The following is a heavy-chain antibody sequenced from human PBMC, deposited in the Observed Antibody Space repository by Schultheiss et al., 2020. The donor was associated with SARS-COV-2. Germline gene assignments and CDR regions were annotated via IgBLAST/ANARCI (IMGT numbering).Heavy chain of an antibody. V-gene: IGHV3-33*01. J-gene: IGHJ6*03. D-gene: IGHD5-18*01. Sequence: GGSLRLSCSASGFTFSSSGMHWVRQAPGKGLEWVAVIWYDGSNKYYADSVKGRFTISRDNSQNTLFLQMNNLRVEDTAVYYCARVGLPWIQLWRYYYYMDVWGKGTTVTVSS. CDR2: IWYDGSNK. CDR3: ARVGLPWIQLWRYYYYMDV. CDR1: GFTFSSSG.